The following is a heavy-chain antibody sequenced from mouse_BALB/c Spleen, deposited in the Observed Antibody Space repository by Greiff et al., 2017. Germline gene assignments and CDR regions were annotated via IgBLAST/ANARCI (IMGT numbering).Heavy chain of an antibody. D-gene: IGHD3-2*01. CDR2: IYPSDSYT. V-gene: IGHV1-69*02. CDR3: TREDSSGRYYYAMDY. CDR1: GYTFTSYW. J-gene: IGHJ4*01. Sequence: QGQLQQPGAELVRPGASVKLSCKASGYTFTSYWINWVKQRPGQGLEWIGNIYPSDSYTNYNQKFKDKATLTVDKSSSTAYMQLSSPTSEDSAVYYCTREDSSGRYYYAMDYWGQGTSVTVSS.